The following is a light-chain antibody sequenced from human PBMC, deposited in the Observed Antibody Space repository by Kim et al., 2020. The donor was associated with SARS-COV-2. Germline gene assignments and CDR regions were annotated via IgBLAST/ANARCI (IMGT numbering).Light chain of an antibody. V-gene: IGLV3-1*01. J-gene: IGLJ3*02. CDR1: KLGDKY. CDR2: QHT. Sequence: SLSVGQTASITCSGSKLGDKYAYWYQKKPGQSPILVIYQHTKRPSGISQRFSGSSFGNSATLTISRAQTMDEADYYCQAWDSSTAVFGGGTQLTVL. CDR3: QAWDSSTAV.